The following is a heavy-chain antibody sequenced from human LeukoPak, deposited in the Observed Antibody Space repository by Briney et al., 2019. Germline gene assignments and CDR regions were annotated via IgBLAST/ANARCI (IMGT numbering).Heavy chain of an antibody. Sequence: SGPTLVNPTQTLTLTCTFSGFSLSTSGMCVSWIRQPPGKALEWLARIEWDDDKYYSTSLKTRLTISKDTSKNQVVLTITNMDPVDTATDYRARAPVGAGGLYYFDYWGQGTLVTVSS. V-gene: IGHV2-70*11. CDR2: IEWDDDK. CDR3: ARAPVGAGGLYYFDY. D-gene: IGHD1-26*01. CDR1: GFSLSTSGMC. J-gene: IGHJ4*02.